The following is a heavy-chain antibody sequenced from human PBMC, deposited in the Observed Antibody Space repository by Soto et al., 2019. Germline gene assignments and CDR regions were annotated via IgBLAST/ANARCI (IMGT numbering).Heavy chain of an antibody. J-gene: IGHJ4*02. CDR3: ARDAAAGLNDY. V-gene: IGHV1-18*01. CDR2: ISAYNGNT. CDR1: GYTFTSYG. Sequence: ASVKVSCKASGYTFTSYGISWVRQAPGQGLEWMGWISAYNGNTNYAQKFQGRVTMTTDTSTSTAYMEVRSLRSDDTAAYYCARDAAAGLNDYWGQGTLVTVS. D-gene: IGHD6-13*01.